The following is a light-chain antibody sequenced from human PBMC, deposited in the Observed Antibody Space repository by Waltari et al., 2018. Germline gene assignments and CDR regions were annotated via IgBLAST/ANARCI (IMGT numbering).Light chain of an antibody. V-gene: IGKV4-1*01. CDR2: WAS. CDR3: QQYFNTPLT. CDR1: QNVFYTLNNKNY. J-gene: IGKJ5*01. Sequence: DMVMTQSPDSLAVSLGERATINCPSSQNVFYTLNNKNYLAWYQQKAGQPPKLPISWASIRESGVPDRFSGSGSGTDFTLTISSLQAEDVAVYYCQQYFNTPLTFGQGTRLEIK.